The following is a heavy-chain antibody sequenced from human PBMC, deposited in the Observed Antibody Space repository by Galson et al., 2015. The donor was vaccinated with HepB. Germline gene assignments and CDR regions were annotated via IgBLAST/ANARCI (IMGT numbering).Heavy chain of an antibody. J-gene: IGHJ2*01. D-gene: IGHD2-15*01. CDR2: ISSSGSTI. Sequence: SLRLSCAASGFTFSDYYMSWIRQAPGKGLEWVSYISSSGSTIYYADSVKGRFTISRDNAKNSLYLQMNSLRAEDTAVYYCARAVEYLLVVAATPEWYFDLWGRGTLVTVSS. CDR1: GFTFSDYY. V-gene: IGHV3-11*01. CDR3: ARAVEYLLVVAATPEWYFDL.